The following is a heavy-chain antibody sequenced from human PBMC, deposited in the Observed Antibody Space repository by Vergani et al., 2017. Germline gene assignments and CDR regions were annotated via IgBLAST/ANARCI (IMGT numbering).Heavy chain of an antibody. Sequence: QVQLQQWGAGLLKPSETLSLTCAVDGGSFSGYYWSWIRQPPGKGLEWIGEINHSGSTNYNPSLKSRVTISVDTSKNQFSLKLSSVTAADTAVYYCASSDYDFWSGYYLGDWGQGTLVTVSS. CDR2: INHSGST. J-gene: IGHJ4*02. CDR1: GGSFSGYY. V-gene: IGHV4-34*01. CDR3: ASSDYDFWSGYYLGD. D-gene: IGHD3-3*01.